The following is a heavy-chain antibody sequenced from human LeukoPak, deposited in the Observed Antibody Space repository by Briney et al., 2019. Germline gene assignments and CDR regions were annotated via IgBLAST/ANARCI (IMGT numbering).Heavy chain of an antibody. V-gene: IGHV3-11*04. D-gene: IGHD6-13*01. J-gene: IGHJ4*02. CDR3: ARISPNSRRDY. Sequence: PGGALRLSCAASGFTFSDYYMSWIRQAPGKGVEGVSYISISGGAIHYADSVKGRFTISRENTKSSLYLQMSCLRAEDTAMYFCARISPNSRRDYWGQGALVTVSS. CDR1: GFTFSDYY. CDR2: ISISGGAI.